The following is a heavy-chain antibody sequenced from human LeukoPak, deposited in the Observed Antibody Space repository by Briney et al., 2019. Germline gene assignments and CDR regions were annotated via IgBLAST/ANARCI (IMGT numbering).Heavy chain of an antibody. Sequence: GGSLRLSCAASGFTFSSYAMSWVRQAPGKGLEWVSGISGSGGSTYYADSVKGRFTIFRDNSKNTLYLQMNSLRAEDTAVYHCADGWSPDYWGRGTLVTVSS. D-gene: IGHD2-15*01. V-gene: IGHV3-23*01. CDR3: ADGWSPDY. CDR1: GFTFSSYA. CDR2: ISGSGGST. J-gene: IGHJ4*02.